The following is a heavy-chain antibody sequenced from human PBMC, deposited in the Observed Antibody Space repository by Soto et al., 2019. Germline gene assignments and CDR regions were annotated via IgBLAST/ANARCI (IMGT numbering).Heavy chain of an antibody. V-gene: IGHV3-11*01. CDR2: ISKTAGTV. D-gene: IGHD2-15*01. Sequence: QVQVVESGGGLVRPGGSLRLSCAATGFTFSDYYMSWIRQAPGKGLEWLADISKTAGTVDHAEAVKGRVSISMDIARNSLFLQMTSPRVENTAVYYCARPTQYCSAGTCYSCASDYWGQGTLVTVSS. CDR1: GFTFSDYY. CDR3: ARPTQYCSAGTCYSCASDY. J-gene: IGHJ4*02.